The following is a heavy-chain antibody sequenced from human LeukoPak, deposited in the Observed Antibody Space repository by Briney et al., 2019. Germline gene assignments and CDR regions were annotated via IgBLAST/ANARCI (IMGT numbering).Heavy chain of an antibody. D-gene: IGHD2-15*01. CDR3: ARLTVVVVAATREKRFDY. V-gene: IGHV4-39*01. CDR2: IYYSEST. CDR1: GGSISSSSYY. J-gene: IGHJ4*02. Sequence: SETLSLTCTVSGGSISSSSYYWGWIRQPPGKGLEWIGSIYYSESTYYNPSLKSRVTISVDTSKNQFSLKLSSVTAADTAVYYCARLTVVVVAATREKRFDYWGQGTLVTVSS.